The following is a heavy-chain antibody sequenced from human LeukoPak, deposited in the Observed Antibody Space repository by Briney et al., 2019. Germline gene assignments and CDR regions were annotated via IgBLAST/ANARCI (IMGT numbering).Heavy chain of an antibody. CDR2: IKQDGSEK. CDR3: ARDPYDILTGYSYYFDY. Sequence: GGSLRLSCAASGFTFSSYWMSWVRQAPGKGLEWVANIKQDGSEKYYVDPVKGRFTISRDNAKNSLYLQMNSLRAEDTAVYYCARDPYDILTGYSYYFDYWGQGTLVTVSS. J-gene: IGHJ4*02. CDR1: GFTFSSYW. D-gene: IGHD3-9*01. V-gene: IGHV3-7*01.